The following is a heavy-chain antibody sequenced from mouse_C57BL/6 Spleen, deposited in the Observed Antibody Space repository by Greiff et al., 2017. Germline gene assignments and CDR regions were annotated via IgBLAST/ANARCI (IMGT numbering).Heavy chain of an antibody. CDR3: TRAGYYGSSCLKDY. D-gene: IGHD1-1*01. J-gene: IGHJ2*01. Sequence: LQESGAELVRPGASVTLSCKASGYTFTDYEMHWVKQTPVHGLEWIGAIDPETGGTAYNQKFKGKAILTADKSSSTAYMELRSLTSEDSAVYYCTRAGYYGSSCLKDYWGQGTTLTVSS. CDR1: GYTFTDYE. CDR2: IDPETGGT. V-gene: IGHV1-15*01.